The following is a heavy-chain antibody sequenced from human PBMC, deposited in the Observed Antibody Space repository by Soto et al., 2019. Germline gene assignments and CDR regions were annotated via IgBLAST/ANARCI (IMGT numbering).Heavy chain of an antibody. J-gene: IGHJ4*02. CDR2: IYSGGST. CDR1: GFTVSSNY. Sequence: EAQLVESGGGLVQPGGSLRLSCAASGFTVSSNYMSWVRQAPGKGLEWVPVIYSGGSTYYADSVKVRFTISRDNSENTLDLRMNSLRAEDTAVYYCVRTDSGGTCSFDYWGQGTLVTVSS. CDR3: VRTDSGGTCSFDY. V-gene: IGHV3-66*01. D-gene: IGHD2-15*01.